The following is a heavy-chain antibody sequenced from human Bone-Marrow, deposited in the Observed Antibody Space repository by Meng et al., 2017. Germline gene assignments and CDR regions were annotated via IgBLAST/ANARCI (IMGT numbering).Heavy chain of an antibody. CDR3: ARGWDWFDP. V-gene: IGHV3-72*01. D-gene: IGHD3-16*01. Sequence: GESLKISCVGSGFRFSDHYMDWVRQAPGKGLEWIGRSKSKAESYNTEYAASVKGRFTISRDNSKNTLYLQMNSLRAEDTAVYYCARGWDWFDPWGQGTLVTVSS. CDR2: SKSKAESYNT. J-gene: IGHJ5*02. CDR1: GFRFSDHY.